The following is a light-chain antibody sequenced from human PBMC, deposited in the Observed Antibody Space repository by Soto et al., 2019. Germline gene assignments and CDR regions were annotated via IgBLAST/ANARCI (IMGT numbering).Light chain of an antibody. J-gene: IGKJ1*01. CDR1: QSISSN. Sequence: EIVMTQSPATLSVSPGERATLSCRASQSISSNLAWYQLKPGQAPRVLIYGASTRATSIPARFSGSGSGTEFTLTISSLQSEDFAIYYCHQYNNWPRTFGQVTKLDIK. CDR3: HQYNNWPRT. CDR2: GAS. V-gene: IGKV3-15*01.